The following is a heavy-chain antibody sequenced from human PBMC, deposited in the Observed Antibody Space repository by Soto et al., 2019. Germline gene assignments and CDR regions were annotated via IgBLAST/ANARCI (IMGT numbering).Heavy chain of an antibody. J-gene: IGHJ5*02. Sequence: ASVKVSCKASGGTFSSYAISWVRQAPGQGLEWMGGIIPIFGTANYAQKFQGRVTITADESTSTAYMELSSLRSEDTAVYYCAREGYYYDSSGYYQGDWFDPWGQGTLVTVSS. CDR2: IIPIFGTA. CDR3: AREGYYYDSSGYYQGDWFDP. V-gene: IGHV1-69*13. D-gene: IGHD3-22*01. CDR1: GGTFSSYA.